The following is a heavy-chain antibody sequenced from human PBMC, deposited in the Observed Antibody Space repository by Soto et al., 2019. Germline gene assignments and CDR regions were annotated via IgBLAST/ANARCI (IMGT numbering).Heavy chain of an antibody. CDR2: ISYDGSNK. CDR3: ARGLFVLVPAVDYYYGMDV. CDR1: GFTFSSYA. D-gene: IGHD2-2*01. J-gene: IGHJ6*02. Sequence: QVQLVESGGGVVQPGRSLRLSCAASGFTFSSYAMHWVRQAPGKGLEWVAVISYDGSNKYYADSVKGRFTISRDNSMNKLXXQMNSLRAEDTAVYYCARGLFVLVPAVDYYYGMDVWGQGTTVTVSS. V-gene: IGHV3-30-3*01.